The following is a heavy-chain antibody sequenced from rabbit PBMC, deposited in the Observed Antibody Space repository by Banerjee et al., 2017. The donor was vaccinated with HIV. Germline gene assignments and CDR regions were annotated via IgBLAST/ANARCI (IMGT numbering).Heavy chain of an antibody. Sequence: QDQLEESGGDPVKPEGSLTLTCTASGFSFSNKYVMCWVRQAPGKGLEWIACINTSSGNTVYASWAKGRFTISKTSSTTVTLQMTSLTDADTATYFCASSTDNGSNLWGQGTLVTVS. J-gene: IGHJ3*01. D-gene: IGHD7-1*01. CDR3: ASSTDNGSNL. CDR2: INTSSGNT. CDR1: GFSFSNKYV. V-gene: IGHV1S45*01.